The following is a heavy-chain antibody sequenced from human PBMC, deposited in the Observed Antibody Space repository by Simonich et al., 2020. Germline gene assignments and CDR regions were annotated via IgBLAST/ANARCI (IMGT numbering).Heavy chain of an antibody. Sequence: QVQLVQSGAEVKKPGASVKVSCKASGYTFTSDGISWVRQAPGQGREWRGWISSYNGITNYARKLQGRVTMNTDTSTSTAYMELRSLRSDDTAVYYCARDQGGRAAAATDYWGQGTLVTVSS. CDR2: ISSYNGIT. CDR1: GYTFTSDG. J-gene: IGHJ4*02. D-gene: IGHD6-13*01. CDR3: ARDQGGRAAAATDY. V-gene: IGHV1-18*01.